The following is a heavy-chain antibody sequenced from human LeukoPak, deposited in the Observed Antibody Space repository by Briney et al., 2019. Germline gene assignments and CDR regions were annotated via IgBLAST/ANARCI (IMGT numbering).Heavy chain of an antibody. Sequence: ASVKVSCKASGYTFTGYYMHWVRQAPGQGLEWMGWINPNSGGTNYAQKFQGRVTMTRDTSISTAYMELSRLRSDDTAVYYCARERYCSSTSCSNWFDPWGQGTLVTVSS. CDR1: GYTFTGYY. J-gene: IGHJ5*02. CDR3: ARERYCSSTSCSNWFDP. V-gene: IGHV1-2*02. CDR2: INPNSGGT. D-gene: IGHD2-2*01.